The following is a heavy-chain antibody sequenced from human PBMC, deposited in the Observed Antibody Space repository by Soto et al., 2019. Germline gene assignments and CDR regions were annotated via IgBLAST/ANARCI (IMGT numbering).Heavy chain of an antibody. D-gene: IGHD4-17*01. CDR2: INDSGST. Sequence: QVQLQQWGAGLLKPSETLSLTCAVYGGAFSGYYWNWIRQAPGKGLEWIGEINDSGSTNYNPSLKSRGTVSVDTSKNQFSLSLTSVTAADTAVYYCARCGDYVGGWYFDLWGRGTLVTVSS. CDR1: GGAFSGYY. V-gene: IGHV4-34*01. CDR3: ARCGDYVGGWYFDL. J-gene: IGHJ2*01.